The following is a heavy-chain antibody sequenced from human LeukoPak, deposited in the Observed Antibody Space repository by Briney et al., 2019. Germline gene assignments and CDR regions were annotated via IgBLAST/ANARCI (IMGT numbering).Heavy chain of an antibody. D-gene: IGHD5-18*01. Sequence: PSETLSLTCTVSGGSISSSNYNWGWIRQPPGKGLEGVGSIYYSGSTYYNPSLKSRVTISVDTSKNQSSLKLSSVTAADTAVYYCARLGDSYATDYWGQGTLVTVSS. CDR1: GGSISSSNYN. J-gene: IGHJ4*02. V-gene: IGHV4-39*01. CDR3: ARLGDSYATDY. CDR2: IYYSGST.